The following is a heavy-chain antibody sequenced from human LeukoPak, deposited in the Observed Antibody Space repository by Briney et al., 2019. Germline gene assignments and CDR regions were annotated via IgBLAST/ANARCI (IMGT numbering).Heavy chain of an antibody. D-gene: IGHD4-17*01. J-gene: IGHJ4*02. CDR1: GYTFTSYY. CDR2: INPNSGGP. Sequence: ASVKVSCKASGYTFTSYYMHWVRQAPGQGLEWMGWINPNSGGPNYAQKFQGRVTMTRDTSISTAYMELSRLKSDDTAVYYCARDLRYGDPFDYWGQGTLVTVSS. CDR3: ARDLRYGDPFDY. V-gene: IGHV1-2*02.